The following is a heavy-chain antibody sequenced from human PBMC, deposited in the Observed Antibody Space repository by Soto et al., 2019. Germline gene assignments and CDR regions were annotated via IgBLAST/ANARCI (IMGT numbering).Heavy chain of an antibody. V-gene: IGHV3-11*06. CDR2: ISSSSSYT. J-gene: IGHJ4*02. D-gene: IGHD3-9*01. CDR3: AKGTYYDILTGYYKSGLYFDY. CDR1: GFTFSDYY. Sequence: GGSLRLSCAASGFTFSDYYMSWIRQAPGKGLEWVSYISSSSSYTNNADSVKGRFTISRDNAKNSLYLQMNSLRAEDTAVYYCAKGTYYDILTGYYKSGLYFDYWGQGTLVTVSS.